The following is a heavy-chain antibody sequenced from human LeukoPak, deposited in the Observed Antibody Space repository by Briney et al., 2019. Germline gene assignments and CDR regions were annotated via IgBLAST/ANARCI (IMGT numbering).Heavy chain of an antibody. Sequence: PGGSLRLSCAASGFTFRNYVMRWVRQAPGKGLEWVSRISDTGSRTYYVDSVKGRFTISRDNSKNTLYLQMNSLRAEDTAVYYCAGYYDTSGSHAFDIWGQGTMVTVSS. J-gene: IGHJ3*02. D-gene: IGHD3-22*01. CDR3: AGYYDTSGSHAFDI. CDR2: ISDTGSRT. V-gene: IGHV3-23*01. CDR1: GFTFRNYV.